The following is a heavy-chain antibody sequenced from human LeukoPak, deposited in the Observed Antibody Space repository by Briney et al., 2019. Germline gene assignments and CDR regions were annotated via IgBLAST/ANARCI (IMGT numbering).Heavy chain of an antibody. V-gene: IGHV3-33*01. D-gene: IGHD3-22*01. Sequence: PGRSLRLSCAASGFTFSSYGMHWVRQAPGQGLEWVAVIWYDGSNKYYADSVKGRFTISRDNSKNTLYLQMNSLRAEDTAVYYCARDPNYYYDSSGYPSGDYWGQGTVVIVSS. CDR2: IWYDGSNK. J-gene: IGHJ4*02. CDR3: ARDPNYYYDSSGYPSGDY. CDR1: GFTFSSYG.